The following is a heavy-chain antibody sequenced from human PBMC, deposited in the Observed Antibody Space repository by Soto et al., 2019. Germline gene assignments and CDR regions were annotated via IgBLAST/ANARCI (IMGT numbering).Heavy chain of an antibody. Sequence: GGSLRRSCAASGFTFSSSAMNWVRQAPGKALEWVSGISSNSGYSTYYVDSVKGRFIISRDNLKSTLYLQVNSRRVDDPAVYYCAEASSRGHNSAAYWGQGTLVAVSS. D-gene: IGHD5-18*01. V-gene: IGHV3-23*01. CDR1: GFTFSSSA. CDR3: AEASSRGHNSAAY. J-gene: IGHJ4*02. CDR2: ISSNSGYST.